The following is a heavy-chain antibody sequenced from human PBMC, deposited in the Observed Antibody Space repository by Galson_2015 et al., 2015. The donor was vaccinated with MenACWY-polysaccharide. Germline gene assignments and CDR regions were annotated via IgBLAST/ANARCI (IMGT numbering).Heavy chain of an antibody. V-gene: IGHV3-23*01. Sequence: SLRLSCAASGFTFTSYAMSWVRQAPGKGLEWVSAIRSSGANTYYADSVKGRFTISRDNPKNTLYLQMNSLRAEDTAVYYCAKDSTDFWSVAGRSDHWGQGALVTVSS. CDR2: IRSSGANT. J-gene: IGHJ5*02. CDR1: GFTFTSYA. D-gene: IGHD3-3*01. CDR3: AKDSTDFWSVAGRSDH.